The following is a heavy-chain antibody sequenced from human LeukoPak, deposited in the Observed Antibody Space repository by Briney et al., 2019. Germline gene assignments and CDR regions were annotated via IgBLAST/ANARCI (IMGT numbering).Heavy chain of an antibody. Sequence: SETLSLTCTVSGCSISSGGYYWSWLRQHPGEGLEWIGYIYYSGSTYYNPSLKSRVTISVDTSKNQFSLKLSSVTAADTAVYYCARIGSDMVRGVLDYWGQGTLVTVSS. V-gene: IGHV4-31*03. J-gene: IGHJ4*02. CDR2: IYYSGST. CDR3: ARIGSDMVRGVLDY. D-gene: IGHD3-10*01. CDR1: GCSISSGGYY.